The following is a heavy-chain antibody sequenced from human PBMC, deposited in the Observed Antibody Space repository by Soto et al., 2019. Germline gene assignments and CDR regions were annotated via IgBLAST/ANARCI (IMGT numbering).Heavy chain of an antibody. CDR3: ARLLGYCSSTSCHYYGMDV. Sequence: PSETLSLTCAVSGGSISSGGYSWSWIRQPPGKGLEWIGYIYHSGSTYYNPSLKSRVTISVDTSKNQFSLKLSSVTAADTAVYYCARLLGYCSSTSCHYYGMDVWGQGTTVTVSS. CDR2: IYHSGST. CDR1: GGSISSGGYS. D-gene: IGHD2-2*01. J-gene: IGHJ6*02. V-gene: IGHV4-30-2*01.